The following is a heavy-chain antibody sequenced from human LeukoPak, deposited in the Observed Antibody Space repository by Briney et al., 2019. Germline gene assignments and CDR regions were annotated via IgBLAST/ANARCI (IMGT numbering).Heavy chain of an antibody. Sequence: AGGSLRLSCAASGFTFSSYWMSWVRQAPGKGLEWVANIKQDGSEKYYVDSVKGRFTISRDNAKNSLYLQMNSLRAEDTAVYYCAREDVVLRYFRGSPNYYYYMDVWGKGTTVTVSS. CDR1: GFTFSSYW. V-gene: IGHV3-7*01. CDR2: IKQDGSEK. D-gene: IGHD3-9*01. CDR3: AREDVVLRYFRGSPNYYYYMDV. J-gene: IGHJ6*03.